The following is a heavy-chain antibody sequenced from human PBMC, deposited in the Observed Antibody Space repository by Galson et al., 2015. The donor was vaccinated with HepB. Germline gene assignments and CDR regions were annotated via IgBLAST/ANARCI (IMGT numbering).Heavy chain of an antibody. J-gene: IGHJ6*02. D-gene: IGHD6-13*01. CDR3: ARGSSEAAAGTATRKPYYYYGMDV. CDR1: GGTFSSYA. Sequence: SVKVSCKASGGTFSSYAISWVRQAPGQGLEWMGGIIPIFGIANYAQKFQGRVTITADESTSTAYMELSSLRSEDTAVYYCARGSSEAAAGTATRKPYYYYGMDVWGQGTMVTVSS. CDR2: IIPIFGIA. V-gene: IGHV1-69*13.